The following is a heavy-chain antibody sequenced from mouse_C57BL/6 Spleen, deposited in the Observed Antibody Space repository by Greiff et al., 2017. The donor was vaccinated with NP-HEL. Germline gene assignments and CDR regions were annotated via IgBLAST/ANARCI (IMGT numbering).Heavy chain of an antibody. CDR1: GFTFSDYY. J-gene: IGHJ3*01. CDR2: INYDGSST. D-gene: IGHD2-4*01. CDR3: ARDDYDRGSVFAY. V-gene: IGHV5-16*01. Sequence: DVKLVESEGGLVQPGSSMKLSCTASGFTFSDYYMAWVRQVPEKGLEWVANINYDGSSTYYLDSLKSRFIISRDNAKNILYLQMSSLKSEDTATYYCARDDYDRGSVFAYWGQGTLVTVSA.